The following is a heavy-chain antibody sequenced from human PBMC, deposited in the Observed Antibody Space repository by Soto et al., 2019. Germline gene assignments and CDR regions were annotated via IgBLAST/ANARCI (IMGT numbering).Heavy chain of an antibody. CDR3: ARRAVAGKGPFY. CDR1: GYTFTGYY. Sequence: ASVTVSCKASGYTFTGYYMHWVRQAPGQGLEWMGWINPNSGGTNYAQKFQGRVTMTRDTSISTAYMELSRLRSDDTAVYYCARRAVAGKGPFYWGQGTLVTVSS. V-gene: IGHV1-2*02. J-gene: IGHJ4*02. D-gene: IGHD6-19*01. CDR2: INPNSGGT.